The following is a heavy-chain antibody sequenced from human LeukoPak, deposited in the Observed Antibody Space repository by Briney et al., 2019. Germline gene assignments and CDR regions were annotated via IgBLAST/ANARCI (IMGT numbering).Heavy chain of an antibody. V-gene: IGHV4-34*01. D-gene: IGHD2-21*02. J-gene: IGHJ5*02. CDR1: GGSFSGYY. CDR3: ARSKVPATGNWFDP. CDR2: INHSGST. Sequence: SETLSLTCAAYGGSFSGYYWSWIRQPPGKGLEWIGEINHSGSTNYNPSLKSRVTISVDTSKSQFSLKLSSVTAADTAVYYCARSKVPATGNWFDPWGQGTLVTVSS.